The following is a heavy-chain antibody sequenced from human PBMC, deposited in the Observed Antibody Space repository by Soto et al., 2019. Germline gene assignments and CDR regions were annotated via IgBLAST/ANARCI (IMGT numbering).Heavy chain of an antibody. Sequence: PGGSLRLSCAASGFTFSSYWMSWVRQAPGKGLEWVANIKQDGSEKYYVDSVKGRFTISRDNAKNSLYLQMNSLRAEDTAVYYCAGGGELWFGESRFYYWGQGTLVTVSS. CDR1: GFTFSSYW. J-gene: IGHJ4*02. CDR2: IKQDGSEK. CDR3: AGGGELWFGESRFYY. V-gene: IGHV3-7*01. D-gene: IGHD3-10*01.